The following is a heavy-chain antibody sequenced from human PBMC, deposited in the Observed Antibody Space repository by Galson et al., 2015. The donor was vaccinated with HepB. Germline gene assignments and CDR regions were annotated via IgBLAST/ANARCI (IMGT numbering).Heavy chain of an antibody. CDR2: INHSGST. Sequence: ETLSLTCAVYGGSFSGYYWSWIRQPPGKGLEWIGEINHSGSTNYNPSLKSRVTISVDTSKNQFSLKLSSVTAADTAVYYCARGGNGLDHWGQGTLVTVSS. CDR1: GGSFSGYY. V-gene: IGHV4-34*01. J-gene: IGHJ4*02. CDR3: ARGGNGLDH.